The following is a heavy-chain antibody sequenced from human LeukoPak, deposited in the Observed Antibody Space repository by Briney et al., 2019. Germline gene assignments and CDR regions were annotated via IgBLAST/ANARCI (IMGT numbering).Heavy chain of an antibody. D-gene: IGHD1-26*01. V-gene: IGHV3-21*01. Sequence: PGESLRLSCAASGFTFSSYSINWVRQAPGKGLEWVSSISGSSTYIYYADSVRGRFTISRDNAKNSLYLHMNSLRAEDTAVYYCAREVGAIDDYWGQGTLVTVSS. CDR1: GFTFSSYS. CDR3: AREVGAIDDY. J-gene: IGHJ4*02. CDR2: ISGSSTYI.